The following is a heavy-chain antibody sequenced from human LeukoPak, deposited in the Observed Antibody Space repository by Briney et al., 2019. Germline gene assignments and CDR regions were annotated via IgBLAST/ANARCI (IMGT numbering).Heavy chain of an antibody. CDR2: IIPTFGTA. Sequence: VASVKVSCKASGGTFSNYAINWVRQAPGQGLEWMGGIIPTFGTANYAQMFQGRVTITADESTSTAYMELSSLRSEDTAVYYCARHVLRYFDWLLLMDGDYFDYWGQGTLVTVSS. J-gene: IGHJ4*02. CDR1: GGTFSNYA. V-gene: IGHV1-69*13. CDR3: ARHVLRYFDWLLLMDGDYFDY. D-gene: IGHD3-9*01.